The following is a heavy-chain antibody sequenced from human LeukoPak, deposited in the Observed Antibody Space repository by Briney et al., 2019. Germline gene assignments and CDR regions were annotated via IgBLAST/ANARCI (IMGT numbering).Heavy chain of an antibody. CDR1: GFTLSGYW. CDR3: ARDWVAGVPFDAFDI. D-gene: IGHD3-10*01. V-gene: IGHV3-7*01. J-gene: IGHJ3*02. Sequence: PGGSLRLSCAASGFTLSGYWMSWVRQAPGKGLEWVANIKEDGSETYYVDSVKGRFTISRDNAKNSLYLHMNSQTAEDTAMYYCARDWVAGVPFDAFDIWAQGTMVSVSS. CDR2: IKEDGSET.